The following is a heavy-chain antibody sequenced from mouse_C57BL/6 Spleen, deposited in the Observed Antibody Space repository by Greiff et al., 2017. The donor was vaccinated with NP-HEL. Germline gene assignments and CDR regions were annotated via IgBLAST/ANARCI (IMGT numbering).Heavy chain of an antibody. CDR2: ISSGGSYT. V-gene: IGHV5-6*01. D-gene: IGHD2-4*01. CDR1: GFTFSSYG. CDR3: ASRYYDYDGYFDY. Sequence: EVQRVESGGDLVKPGGSLKLSCAASGFTFSSYGMSWVRQTPDKRLEWVATISSGGSYTYYPDSVKGRFTISRDNAKNTLYLQMSSLKSEDTAMYYCASRYYDYDGYFDYWGQGTTLTVSS. J-gene: IGHJ2*01.